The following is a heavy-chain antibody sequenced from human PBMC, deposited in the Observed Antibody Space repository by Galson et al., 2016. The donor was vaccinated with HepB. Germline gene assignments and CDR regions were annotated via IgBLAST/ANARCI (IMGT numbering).Heavy chain of an antibody. V-gene: IGHV3-23*01. J-gene: IGHJ4*02. D-gene: IGHD2-8*02. CDR1: GFTLSNYA. Sequence: SLRLSCAASGFTLSNYAMSWVRQAPGKGLEWVSDISGSGITTYYADSVKGRFTISRDNSKKTVYLQMSSLRAEDTAVYYCARLSGGYIDYWGQGTLVTVSS. CDR3: ARLSGGYIDY. CDR2: ISGSGITT.